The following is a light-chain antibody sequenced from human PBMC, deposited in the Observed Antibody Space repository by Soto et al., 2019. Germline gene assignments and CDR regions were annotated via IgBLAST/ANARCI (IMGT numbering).Light chain of an antibody. CDR2: DAS. J-gene: IGKJ4*01. CDR1: QSVSSS. CDR3: QQRSNFLT. Sequence: EIVLTQSPATLSLSPVERATLSCRASQSVSSSLAWYQQKPGQAPRLLIFDASNRATGIAARFSGSGSGTDFTLTISSLEPEDFAVYYCQQRSNFLTFGGGTKVDIK. V-gene: IGKV3-11*01.